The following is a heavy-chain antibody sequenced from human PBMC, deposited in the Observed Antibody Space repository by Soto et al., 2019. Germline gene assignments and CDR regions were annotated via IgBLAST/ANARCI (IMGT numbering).Heavy chain of an antibody. CDR1: GYTFTSYD. Sequence: QVQLVQSRAEVKKPGASVKVSCKASGYTFTSYDINWVRQATGQGLEWMGWMNPNSGNTGYAQKFQGRVTMTRNTAIRTAYMELSSLRSEDTAVDYCSRGERTTVTTIDFVYLGQGTLVTVSS. V-gene: IGHV1-8*01. J-gene: IGHJ4*02. CDR3: SRGERTTVTTIDFVY. D-gene: IGHD4-17*01. CDR2: MNPNSGNT.